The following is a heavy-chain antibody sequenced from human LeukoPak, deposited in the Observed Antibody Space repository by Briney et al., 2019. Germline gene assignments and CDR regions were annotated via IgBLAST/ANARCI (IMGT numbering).Heavy chain of an antibody. V-gene: IGHV3-53*01. J-gene: IGHJ4*02. CDR2: IYGGGAT. D-gene: IGHD2-2*01. Sequence: GSLRLSCATSVFTVSSNYMSWVRQAPGKGLEWVSIIYGGGATYYADSVKGRFTISRDNSKNTLYLQMNSLRAEDTAVYYCATLGALGYCSSTSCPQSVYWGQGTLVTVSS. CDR3: ATLGALGYCSSTSCPQSVY. CDR1: VFTVSSNY.